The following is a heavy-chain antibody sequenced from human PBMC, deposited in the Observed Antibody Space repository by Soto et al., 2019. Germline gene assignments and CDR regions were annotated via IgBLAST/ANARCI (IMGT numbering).Heavy chain of an antibody. CDR2: INPSGGST. Sequence: GASVKVSCKASGYTFTSYYMHWVRQAPGQGLEWMGTINPSGGSTSYAQKFQGRVTMTRDTSTSTVYMELSSLRSEDTAVYYCARDGPRSYIVSLYYGMDVWGQGTTVTVSS. V-gene: IGHV1-46*01. J-gene: IGHJ6*02. CDR3: ARDGPRSYIVSLYYGMDV. D-gene: IGHD5-12*01. CDR1: GYTFTSYY.